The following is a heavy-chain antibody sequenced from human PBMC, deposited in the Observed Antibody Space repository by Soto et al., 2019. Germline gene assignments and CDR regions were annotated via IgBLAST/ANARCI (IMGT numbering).Heavy chain of an antibody. D-gene: IGHD6-19*01. CDR1: GFTFSNAW. CDR2: IRKKTDGGTA. V-gene: IGHV3-15*01. CDR3: RTQWLD. J-gene: IGHJ4*02. Sequence: GGSLRLSCAASGFTFSNAWMSWVRQAPGKGLEWLGFIRKKTDGGTADYAAPVKGRFTISRDDPKNTLYLQMNSLKTEDTAVYYCRTQWLDWGQGTLVTVSS.